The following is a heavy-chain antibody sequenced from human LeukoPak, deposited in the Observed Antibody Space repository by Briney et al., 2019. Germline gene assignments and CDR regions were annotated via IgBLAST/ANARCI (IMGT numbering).Heavy chain of an antibody. J-gene: IGHJ4*02. Sequence: KPSETLSLTGAVYGGSFSGYYWSWIRQPPGKGLEWIGEINHSGSTNYNPSLKSRVTISVDTSKNQFSLKLSSVTAADTAVYYCARGLQAYFDYWGQGTLVTVSS. CDR2: INHSGST. CDR1: GGSFSGYY. CDR3: ARGLQAYFDY. V-gene: IGHV4-34*01.